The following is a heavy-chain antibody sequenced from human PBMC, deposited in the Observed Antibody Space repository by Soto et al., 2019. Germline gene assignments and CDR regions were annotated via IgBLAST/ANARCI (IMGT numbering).Heavy chain of an antibody. CDR3: ARGSPLELLSWFDR. Sequence: SETLSLTCSVYVGSFSGYYWSWIRQPPGKGLEWIGEINHSGSTNYNPSLKSRVTISVDTSKNQFSLKLSSVTAADTAVYYCARGSPLELLSWFDRWRQGTLVTVSS. D-gene: IGHD1-7*01. V-gene: IGHV4-34*01. J-gene: IGHJ5*02. CDR2: INHSGST. CDR1: VGSFSGYY.